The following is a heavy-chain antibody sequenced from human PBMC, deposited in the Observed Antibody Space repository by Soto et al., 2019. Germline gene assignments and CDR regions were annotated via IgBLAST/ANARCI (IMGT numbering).Heavy chain of an antibody. CDR2: IIPKDGIA. Sequence: GASVKVSCKASGGTFSSYTISWVRQAPGQGLEWMGRIIPKDGIANYAQKFQGRVTMTADTSTGTAYMELSSLRSEDTAVYYCATGRAVAGYYYYYYMDVWGKGTTVTVSS. V-gene: IGHV1-69*02. D-gene: IGHD6-19*01. CDR3: ATGRAVAGYYYYYYMDV. J-gene: IGHJ6*03. CDR1: GGTFSSYT.